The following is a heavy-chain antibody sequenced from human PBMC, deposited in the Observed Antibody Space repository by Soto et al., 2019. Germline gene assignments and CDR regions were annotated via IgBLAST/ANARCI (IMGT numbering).Heavy chain of an antibody. V-gene: IGHV3-23*01. J-gene: IGHJ4*01. Sequence: GGSLRLSCAASGFTFNNYAMSWVRQAPGKGLEWVPAITGSGGDTYHADSVKGRFTISRDNSKNTLYLQMNTLRAEDTAVYYCAKGSASGSPYYFDYWGHGTLVTVSS. CDR1: GFTFNNYA. D-gene: IGHD6-25*01. CDR3: AKGSASGSPYYFDY. CDR2: ITGSGGDT.